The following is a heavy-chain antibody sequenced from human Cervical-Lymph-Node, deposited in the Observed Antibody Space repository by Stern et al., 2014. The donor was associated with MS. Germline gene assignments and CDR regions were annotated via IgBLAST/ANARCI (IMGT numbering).Heavy chain of an antibody. CDR1: GFPFTDYY. Sequence: VQLAESGGGLVKPGGSLRLSCAASGFPFTDYYMRWIRLTPGKGLEGLSYISGSGNTIYYADAVKGHFTISRDNAKNSLYLQMNTLRVEDTAIYYCAREVGKGGELHAFDIWGQGTVVTVSS. J-gene: IGHJ3*02. D-gene: IGHD1-26*01. V-gene: IGHV3-11*01. CDR2: ISGSGNTI. CDR3: AREVGKGGELHAFDI.